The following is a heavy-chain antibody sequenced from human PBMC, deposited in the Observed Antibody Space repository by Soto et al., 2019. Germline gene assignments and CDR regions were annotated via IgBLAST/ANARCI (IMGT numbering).Heavy chain of an antibody. V-gene: IGHV3-23*01. CDR1: GFTFSSYA. J-gene: IGHJ4*02. D-gene: IGHD3-16*01. CDR3: AKYLAGNLGAMDYFDY. CDR2: ISGSGGST. Sequence: GGSLRLSCAASGFTFSSYAMSWVRQAPGKGLEWVSAISGSGGSTYYADSVKGRFTISRDNSKNTLYLQMNSLRAEDTAVYYCAKYLAGNLGAMDYFDYWGQGTLVTVSS.